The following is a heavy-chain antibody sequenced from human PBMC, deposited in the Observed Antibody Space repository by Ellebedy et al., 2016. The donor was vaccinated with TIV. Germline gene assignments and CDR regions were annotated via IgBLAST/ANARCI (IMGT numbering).Heavy chain of an antibody. V-gene: IGHV3-11*06. Sequence: GRFTISRDNAKNSLYLQMNSLRAEDTAVYYCAGIADVRFDLWGQGTLVSVSS. CDR3: AGIADVRFDL. J-gene: IGHJ5*02. D-gene: IGHD3-10*02.